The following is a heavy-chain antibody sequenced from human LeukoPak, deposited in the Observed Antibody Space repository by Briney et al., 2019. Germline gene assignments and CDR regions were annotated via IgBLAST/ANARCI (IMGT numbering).Heavy chain of an antibody. D-gene: IGHD3-10*01. CDR3: ARDKVRGVIMGDFDY. Sequence: GGSLRLSCAASGFTFSSYSMNWVRQAPGKGLEGVSYISSSSSTIYYVESVKGRFTISRDNDKNSLYLQMNSLRAEDTAVYYCARDKVRGVIMGDFDYWGQGTLVTVSS. CDR1: GFTFSSYS. V-gene: IGHV3-48*01. J-gene: IGHJ4*02. CDR2: ISSSSSTI.